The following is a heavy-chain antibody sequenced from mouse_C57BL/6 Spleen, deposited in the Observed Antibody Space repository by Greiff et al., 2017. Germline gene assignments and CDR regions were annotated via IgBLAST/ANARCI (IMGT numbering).Heavy chain of an antibody. D-gene: IGHD1-1*01. CDR3: AREDYYGSSSWFAY. CDR2: ISDGGSYT. J-gene: IGHJ3*01. Sequence: EVKLVASGGGLVKPGGSLKLSCAASGFTFSSYAMSWVRQTPEKRLEWVATISDGGSYTYYPDNVKGRFTISRDNAKNNLYLQMSHLKSEDTAMYYCAREDYYGSSSWFAYWGQGTLVTVSA. V-gene: IGHV5-4*01. CDR1: GFTFSSYA.